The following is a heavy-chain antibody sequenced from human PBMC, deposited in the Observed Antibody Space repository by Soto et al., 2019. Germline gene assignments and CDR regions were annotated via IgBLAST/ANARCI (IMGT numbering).Heavy chain of an antibody. V-gene: IGHV4-31*03. CDR2: IFYSGST. CDR1: GGSISSGGYY. D-gene: IGHD3-3*01. Sequence: SETLSLTCTVSGGSISSGGYYWSWIRQHPGKGLEWIGYIFYSGSTYYNPSLKSRVAISVDTSKNQFSLKLSSVTAADTVVYYCARGYAVRAYYDFWSGYPQKEYF. CDR3: ARGYAVRAYYDFWSGYPQKEYF. J-gene: IGHJ2*01.